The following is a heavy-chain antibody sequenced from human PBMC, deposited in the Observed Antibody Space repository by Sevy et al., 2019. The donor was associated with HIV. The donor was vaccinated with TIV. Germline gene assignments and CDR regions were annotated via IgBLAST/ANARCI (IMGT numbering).Heavy chain of an antibody. D-gene: IGHD5-12*01. CDR1: GGSISSYF. Sequence: SETLSLTCTVSGGSISSYFWSWIRQPPGKGLEWIGYIYYSGSTNYNPSLKSRVTISVDTSKNQFSLKLSSVTAADTAVYYCARGDGYQHEAFDIWGQGTMVTVSS. CDR3: ARGDGYQHEAFDI. CDR2: IYYSGST. V-gene: IGHV4-59*12. J-gene: IGHJ3*02.